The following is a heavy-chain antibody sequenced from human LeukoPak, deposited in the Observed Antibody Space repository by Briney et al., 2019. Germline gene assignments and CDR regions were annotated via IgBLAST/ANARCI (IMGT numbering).Heavy chain of an antibody. V-gene: IGHV4-4*07. Sequence: SETLSLTCTVSGGSINNYYWSWIRQPAGEGLEWIGRIYTRGSTNYNPSLKSRVTMSVDTAKNQFSLKLSSVTAADTAVYYCARGRYCSADICSGGDAFDIWGQGTMVSVSS. CDR3: ARGRYCSADICSGGDAFDI. D-gene: IGHD2-15*01. CDR1: GGSINNYY. J-gene: IGHJ3*02. CDR2: IYTRGST.